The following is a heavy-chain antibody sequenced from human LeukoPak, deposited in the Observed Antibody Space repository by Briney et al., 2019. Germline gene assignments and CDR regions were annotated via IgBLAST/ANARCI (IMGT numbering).Heavy chain of an antibody. D-gene: IGHD3-10*01. Sequence: GASVKVSCKASGYTFTGYYMHWVRQAPGQGLEWVGWINPNSGGTNYAQKFQGRVTMTRDTSISTAYMELSRLRSDDTAVYYCARETTKGPITMVRGVITYYFDYWGQGTLVTVSS. CDR2: INPNSGGT. CDR1: GYTFTGYY. V-gene: IGHV1-2*02. J-gene: IGHJ4*02. CDR3: ARETTKGPITMVRGVITYYFDY.